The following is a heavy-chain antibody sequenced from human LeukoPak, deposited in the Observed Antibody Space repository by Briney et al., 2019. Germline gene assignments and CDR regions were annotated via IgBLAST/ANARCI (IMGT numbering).Heavy chain of an antibody. Sequence: GGSLRLSCAASGFTFSSYGMHWVRQAPGKGLEWVAFIRYDGSNKYYADSVKGRFTISRDNSKNTLYLQMNSLRAEDTAVYYCAKGLTTLVPYYFDYWGQGTLVTVSS. CDR2: IRYDGSNK. V-gene: IGHV3-30*02. D-gene: IGHD4-11*01. CDR1: GFTFSSYG. CDR3: AKGLTTLVPYYFDY. J-gene: IGHJ4*02.